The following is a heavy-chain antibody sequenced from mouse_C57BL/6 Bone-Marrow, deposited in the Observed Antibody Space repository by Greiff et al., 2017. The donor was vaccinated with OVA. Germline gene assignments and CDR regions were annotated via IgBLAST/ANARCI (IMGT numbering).Heavy chain of an antibody. D-gene: IGHD3-2*02. Sequence: QVQLQQPGAELVKPGASVKLSCKASGYTFTSYWMHWVKQRPGQGLEWIGMIHPNSGSTNYNEKFKSKATLTVDKSSSTAYMQLSSLTSEDSAVYYCARGGAQATSFDYWGQGTTLTVSS. CDR1: GYTFTSYW. V-gene: IGHV1-64*01. CDR3: ARGGAQATSFDY. CDR2: IHPNSGST. J-gene: IGHJ2*01.